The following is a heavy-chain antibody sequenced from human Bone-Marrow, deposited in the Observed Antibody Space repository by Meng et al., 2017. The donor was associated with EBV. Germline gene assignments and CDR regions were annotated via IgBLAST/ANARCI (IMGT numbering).Heavy chain of an antibody. CDR3: ARNLYGDGMRDY. Sequence: QVLQVECGAEGRRRGAPVEVSCKGSGYTFSSFDINWVRQATGQGLEWMGWMSPDSGKTGYAEKFQGRVTLTRDTSINTAYLELSSLTSEDTAVYYCARNLYGDGMRDYWGQGTLVTVSS. CDR2: MSPDSGKT. D-gene: IGHD2-21*01. CDR1: GYTFSSFD. J-gene: IGHJ4*02. V-gene: IGHV1-8*01.